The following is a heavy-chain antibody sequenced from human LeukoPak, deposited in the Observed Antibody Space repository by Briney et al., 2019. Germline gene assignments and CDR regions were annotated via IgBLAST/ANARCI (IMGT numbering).Heavy chain of an antibody. J-gene: IGHJ4*02. CDR3: LRDLIR. D-gene: IGHD3-10*01. CDR1: GFTFSSYW. CDR2: ISTDGRST. V-gene: IGHV3-74*01. Sequence: PGWSLRLSCAASGFTFSSYWMHSLRQPPGKGLVWLSRISTDGRSTNYADSVKVRFTISRDNARNTLYLQMNSLRAEDTAVYYCLRDLIRGDQGTLVTVSS.